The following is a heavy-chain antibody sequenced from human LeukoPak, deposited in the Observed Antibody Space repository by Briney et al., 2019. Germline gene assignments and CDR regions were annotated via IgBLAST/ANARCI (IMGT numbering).Heavy chain of an antibody. CDR1: GGSFSGYY. V-gene: IGHV4-34*01. CDR2: INHSGST. Sequence: PSDTLSLTCAVYGGSFSGYYWSCTRQPPGKGLEWMGEINHSGSTNYNPSIKSRVTISVDTSKNQFSLKLSSVTAADTAVYYCARGPGGSSGYYYFDYWGQGTLVTVSS. CDR3: ARGPGGSSGYYYFDY. D-gene: IGHD3-22*01. J-gene: IGHJ4*02.